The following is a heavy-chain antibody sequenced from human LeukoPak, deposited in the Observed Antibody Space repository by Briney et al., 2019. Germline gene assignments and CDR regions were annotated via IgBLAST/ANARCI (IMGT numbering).Heavy chain of an antibody. CDR1: GFTFSSYW. CDR3: ARVRRDIVVVPAANWFDP. Sequence: GGSLRLSCAASGFTFSSYWMSWVRQAPGKGLEWVANIKQDGSEKYYVDSVKGRFTISRDNAKNSLYLQMSSLRAEDTAVYYCARVRRDIVVVPAANWFDPWGQGTLVTVSS. D-gene: IGHD2-2*01. CDR2: IKQDGSEK. V-gene: IGHV3-7*01. J-gene: IGHJ5*02.